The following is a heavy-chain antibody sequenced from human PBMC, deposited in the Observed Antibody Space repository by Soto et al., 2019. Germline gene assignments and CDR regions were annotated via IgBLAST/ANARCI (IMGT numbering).Heavy chain of an antibody. D-gene: IGHD6-6*01. J-gene: IGHJ4*02. Sequence: QLQLQESGPGLVKPSETLYLTCTVSGGSISSSSYYWGWIRQPPGKGLEWIGSIYYSGSTYYNPSLKSRVTISVDTSKNQFSLKLSSVTAADTAVYYCASMYSSSPFDYWGQGTLVTVSS. CDR3: ASMYSSSPFDY. V-gene: IGHV4-39*01. CDR1: GGSISSSSYY. CDR2: IYYSGST.